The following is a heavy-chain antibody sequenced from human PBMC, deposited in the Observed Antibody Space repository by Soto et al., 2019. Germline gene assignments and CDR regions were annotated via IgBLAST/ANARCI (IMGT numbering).Heavy chain of an antibody. CDR2: VFDFGST. V-gene: IGHV4-59*02. Sequence: PSETLSLTWSVSGDSVKSSYWAGIRQSPGRAPEWVGYVFDFGSTGYHPSLKGRLTISMDTSKNQVSLSLRSVTVADTGIYYCARLIEGYPPHNYFDPWGQGTLVTVSS. J-gene: IGHJ5*02. CDR1: GDSVKSSY. D-gene: IGHD2-15*01. CDR3: ARLIEGYPPHNYFDP.